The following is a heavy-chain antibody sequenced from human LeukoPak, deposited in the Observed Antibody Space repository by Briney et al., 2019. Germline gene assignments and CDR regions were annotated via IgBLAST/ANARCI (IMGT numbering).Heavy chain of an antibody. CDR3: ARETAPTDY. D-gene: IGHD1-14*01. Sequence: GRSLRLSCTASGFSLRNHGMHWVRQAPGKGLEWVSVILNDGSDQYYADSVKGRFTISRDDSKNTLDLQMDSLRAEDTAVYYCARETAPTDYWGQGTVVTVSS. CDR2: ILNDGSDQ. CDR1: GFSLRNHG. J-gene: IGHJ4*02. V-gene: IGHV3-33*05.